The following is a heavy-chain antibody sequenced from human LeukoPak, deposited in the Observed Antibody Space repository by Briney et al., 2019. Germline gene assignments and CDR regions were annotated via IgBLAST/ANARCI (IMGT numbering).Heavy chain of an antibody. CDR2: ILYDGTKN. CDR3: ANIRGLLSNVDY. V-gene: IGHV3-30*02. J-gene: IGHJ4*02. CDR1: DFTFSDYG. Sequence: PGGSLRLSCAASDFTFSDYGINWVRQAPGKGLEWVAFILYDGTKNFYADSVKGRFTISRDNSKNTLYLQMNSLRPEDTAVYYCANIRGLLSNVDYWGQGTLVTVSS. D-gene: IGHD2/OR15-2a*01.